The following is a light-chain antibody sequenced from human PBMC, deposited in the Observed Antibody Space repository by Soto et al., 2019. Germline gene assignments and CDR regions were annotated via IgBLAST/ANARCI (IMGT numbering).Light chain of an antibody. CDR1: QEISNY. J-gene: IGKJ5*01. Sequence: DLQMTQSPSSLSASVGDRVTITCQASQEISNYLNWYQQKAGKAPKLLIYDASKLETGVPSRFSGSGSATDFTFTITSLQPEDIATYYCQQYDSLPITFGQGTRLDIK. CDR2: DAS. V-gene: IGKV1-33*01. CDR3: QQYDSLPIT.